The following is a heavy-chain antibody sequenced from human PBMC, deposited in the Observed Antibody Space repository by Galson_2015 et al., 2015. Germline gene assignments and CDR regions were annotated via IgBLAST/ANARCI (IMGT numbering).Heavy chain of an antibody. V-gene: IGHV1-69*13. D-gene: IGHD3-3*01. CDR3: ARSEVGTGFWIFGVVNQTRNDAFDI. CDR1: GGTFSSYA. CDR2: IIPIFGTA. J-gene: IGHJ3*02. Sequence: SVKVSCKASGGTFSSYAISWVRQAPGQGLEWMGGIIPIFGTANYAQKFQGRVTITADESTSTAYTELSSLRSEDTAVYYCARSEVGTGFWIFGVVNQTRNDAFDIWGQGTMVTVSS.